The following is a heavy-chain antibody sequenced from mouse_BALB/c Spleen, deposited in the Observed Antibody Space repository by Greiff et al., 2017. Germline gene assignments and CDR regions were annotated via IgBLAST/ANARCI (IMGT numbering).Heavy chain of an antibody. V-gene: IGHV5-4*02. D-gene: IGHD2-1*01. Sequence: WVATISDGGSYTYYPDSVKGRFTISRDNAKNNLYLQMSSLKSEDTAMYYCARRGNYDYYAMDYWGQGTSVTVSS. CDR2: ISDGGSYT. J-gene: IGHJ4*01. CDR3: ARRGNYDYYAMDY.